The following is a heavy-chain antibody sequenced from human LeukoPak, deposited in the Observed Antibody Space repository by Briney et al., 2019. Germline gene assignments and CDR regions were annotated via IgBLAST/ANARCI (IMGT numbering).Heavy chain of an antibody. CDR1: GFTLSSYW. Sequence: GGSLRLSCAASGFTLSSYWMHWVRQAPGKGLVWVSRINNDGSSTNYADSVKGRFTISRDNAKNTLYLQMNSLRAEDTAVYYCARDLVVATGPDYWGQGTLVTVSS. CDR2: INNDGSST. CDR3: ARDLVVATGPDY. D-gene: IGHD5-12*01. V-gene: IGHV3-74*01. J-gene: IGHJ4*02.